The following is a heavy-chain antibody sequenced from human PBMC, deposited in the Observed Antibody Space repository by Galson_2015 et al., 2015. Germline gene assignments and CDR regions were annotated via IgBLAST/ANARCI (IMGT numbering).Heavy chain of an antibody. J-gene: IGHJ4*02. CDR2: ISGSAGTT. CDR1: GFAFSYYA. CDR3: AKGTDTGKPSWSLLSN. V-gene: IGHV3-23*01. Sequence: SLRLSCAASGFAFSYYAMTWVRQAPGKGLEWVSSISGSAGTTYYADSVKGRFTISRDNSKTTLYLHMNSLRAEDTAEYYCAKGTDTGKPSWSLLSNWGQGTLVTVSS. D-gene: IGHD1-14*01.